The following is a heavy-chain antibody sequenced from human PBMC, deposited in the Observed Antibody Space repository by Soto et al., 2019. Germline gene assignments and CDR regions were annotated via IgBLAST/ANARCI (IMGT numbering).Heavy chain of an antibody. CDR3: ARDKSPYSSGWHNRHFDY. V-gene: IGHV3-30-3*01. Sequence: VQLVESGGGVVQPGRSLRLSCAASGFTFSSYAMHWVRQAPGKGLEWVAVISYDGSNKYYADSVKGRFTISRDISKNTLYLQMNSLRAEDTAVYYCARDKSPYSSGWHNRHFDYWGQGTLVTVSS. CDR1: GFTFSSYA. CDR2: ISYDGSNK. J-gene: IGHJ4*02. D-gene: IGHD6-19*01.